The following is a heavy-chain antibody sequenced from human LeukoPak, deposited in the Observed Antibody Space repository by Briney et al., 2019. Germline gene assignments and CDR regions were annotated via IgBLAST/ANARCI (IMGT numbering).Heavy chain of an antibody. V-gene: IGHV5-51*01. CDR1: VSSFSNNL. Sequence: GAPLQISCKGSVSSFSNNLIGWVRPLRAKGLEWMGITYPGDANTSYTPSFQGLATISADKSISSSYLQWSSLKASDTAMYYCVRSPACSSGTCYPNWFDPWGQGTLVTVSS. D-gene: IGHD2-15*01. CDR2: TYPGDANT. CDR3: VRSPACSSGTCYPNWFDP. J-gene: IGHJ5*02.